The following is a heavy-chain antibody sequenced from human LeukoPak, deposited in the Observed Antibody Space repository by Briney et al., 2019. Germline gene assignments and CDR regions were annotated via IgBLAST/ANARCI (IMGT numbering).Heavy chain of an antibody. CDR1: GFTSTNTW. J-gene: IGHJ3*02. Sequence: GGSLRLSCAASGFTSTNTWMTWVRQAPGKGLEWVGRIKTETAGGATDYAAPVKGRFAISRDDSKNTVYLQMNSLRSEDSAVYYCTTNDAFDIWGQGTMVTVSS. CDR2: IKTETAGGAT. CDR3: TTNDAFDI. V-gene: IGHV3-15*01.